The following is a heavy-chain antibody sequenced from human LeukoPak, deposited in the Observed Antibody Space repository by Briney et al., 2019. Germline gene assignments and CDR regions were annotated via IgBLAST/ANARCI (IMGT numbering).Heavy chain of an antibody. J-gene: IGHJ4*02. V-gene: IGHV4-39*07. Sequence: SETLSLTCTVSGGSISSSSYYWGWIRQPPGKGLEWIGSIYYSGSTYYNPSLKSRVTISVDTSKNQFSLKLSSVTAADTAVCYCARDIRYDWSSHSPFDYWGQGTLVTVSS. D-gene: IGHD1-20*01. CDR2: IYYSGST. CDR1: GGSISSSSYY. CDR3: ARDIRYDWSSHSPFDY.